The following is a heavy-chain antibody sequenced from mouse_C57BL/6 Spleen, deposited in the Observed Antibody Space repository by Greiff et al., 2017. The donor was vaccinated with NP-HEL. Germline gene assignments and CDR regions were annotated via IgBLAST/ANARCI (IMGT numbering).Heavy chain of an antibody. Sequence: VQLQQSGPELVKPGASVKMSCKASGYTFTDYNMHWVKQSHGKSLEWIGYINPNNGGTSYNQKFKGKATLTVNKSSSTAYMELRSLTSEDSAVYYCARLEDGHWYCDVWGTGTTVTVSS. J-gene: IGHJ1*03. V-gene: IGHV1-22*01. CDR1: GYTFTDYN. CDR3: ARLEDGHWYCDV. D-gene: IGHD2-3*01. CDR2: INPNNGGT.